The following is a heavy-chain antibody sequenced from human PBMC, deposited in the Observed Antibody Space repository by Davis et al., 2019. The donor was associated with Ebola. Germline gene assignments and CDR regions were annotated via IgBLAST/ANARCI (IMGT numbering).Heavy chain of an antibody. CDR1: GFSFSSTW. CDR2: IKQDGSEK. D-gene: IGHD3-10*01. V-gene: IGHV3-7*03. J-gene: IGHJ6*02. CDR3: ARVPQRWFGELLYYYYGMDV. Sequence: GESLKISCAASGFSFSSTWMHWVRQAPGKGLEWVANIKQDGSEKYYVDSVKGRFTISRDNAKNSLYLQMNSLRAEDTAVYYCARVPQRWFGELLYYYYGMDVWGQGTTVTVSS.